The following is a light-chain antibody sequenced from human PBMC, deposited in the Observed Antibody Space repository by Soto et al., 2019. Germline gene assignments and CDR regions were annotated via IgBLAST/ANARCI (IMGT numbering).Light chain of an antibody. CDR3: QHYSNWQTWT. CDR2: GAS. Sequence: EIVMTQSPATLSVSPGERATLSCRARQTVSSNLAWYQQRPGQAPRLLIYGASTRATDIPARFSGSGSETEFTLTISSLQSEDFAVYSCQHYSNWQTWTFGQGTKVDIK. CDR1: QTVSSN. V-gene: IGKV3-15*01. J-gene: IGKJ1*01.